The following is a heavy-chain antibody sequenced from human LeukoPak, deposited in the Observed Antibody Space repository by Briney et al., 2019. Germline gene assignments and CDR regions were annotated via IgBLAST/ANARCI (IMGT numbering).Heavy chain of an antibody. Sequence: GESLKISCRGSGYSFNTYWIGWVRQMPGKGLEWMGIIYAGDSDARYSPSFEGQVHMSVAKSINTAYLQWSSLKASDTAMYYCARRRGCSDSACPPGYWGQGTLVTVSS. J-gene: IGHJ4*02. CDR2: IYAGDSDA. D-gene: IGHD5-12*01. CDR3: ARRRGCSDSACPPGY. V-gene: IGHV5-51*01. CDR1: GYSFNTYW.